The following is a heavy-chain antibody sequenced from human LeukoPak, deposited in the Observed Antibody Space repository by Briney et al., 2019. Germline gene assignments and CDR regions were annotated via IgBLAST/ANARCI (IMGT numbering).Heavy chain of an antibody. CDR2: IYYSGST. CDR3: ASYSYGYPIDY. Sequence: SETLSLTCTVSGGSISSSSYYWGWIRQPPGKGLEWIGSIYYSGSTYYNPSLKSRVTISVDTSKNRFSLKLSSVTAADTAVYYCASYSYGYPIDYWGQGTLVTVSS. V-gene: IGHV4-39*01. J-gene: IGHJ4*02. CDR1: GGSISSSSYY. D-gene: IGHD5-18*01.